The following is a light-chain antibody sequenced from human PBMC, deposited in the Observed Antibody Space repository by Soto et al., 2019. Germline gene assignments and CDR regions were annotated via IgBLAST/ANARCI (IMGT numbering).Light chain of an antibody. CDR1: QSVSRSY. CDR3: QQYDGSLWT. Sequence: PGERATLSCRASQSVSRSYLAWYQQKPGQAPRLLIYGASRRATGIPDRFSGTGSGTDFTLTISRLEPEDFTVYYCQQYDGSLWTFGQGTKVEIK. V-gene: IGKV3-20*01. J-gene: IGKJ1*01. CDR2: GAS.